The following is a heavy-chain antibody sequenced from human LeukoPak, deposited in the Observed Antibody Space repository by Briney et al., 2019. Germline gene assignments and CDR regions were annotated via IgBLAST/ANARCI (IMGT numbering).Heavy chain of an antibody. D-gene: IGHD3-10*01. J-gene: IGHJ4*02. V-gene: IGHV3-30-3*01. CDR3: ARDRDYYGSGSYTPDY. Sequence: RTGRSLRLSCAASGFTFSGYAMHWVRQAPGKGLEWVAVISYDGSNKYYADSVKGRFTISRDNSKNTLYLQVNSLRAEDTALYYCARDRDYYGSGSYTPDYWGQGTLVTVSS. CDR1: GFTFSGYA. CDR2: ISYDGSNK.